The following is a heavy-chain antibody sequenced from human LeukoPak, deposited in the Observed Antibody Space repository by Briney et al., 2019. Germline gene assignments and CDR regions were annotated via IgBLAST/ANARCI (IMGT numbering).Heavy chain of an antibody. D-gene: IGHD3-22*01. J-gene: IGHJ4*02. Sequence: GGSLRLSCTTSGFTFGDYAMSWFRQAPGKGLEWVGFIRSKAYGGTKEYAASVKGRFTISRDDSKSIAYLQMNSLRTEDTAVYYCTRDGTLYDSSGYVHSLFDYWGQGTLVTVSS. CDR1: GFTFGDYA. V-gene: IGHV3-49*03. CDR2: IRSKAYGGTK. CDR3: TRDGTLYDSSGYVHSLFDY.